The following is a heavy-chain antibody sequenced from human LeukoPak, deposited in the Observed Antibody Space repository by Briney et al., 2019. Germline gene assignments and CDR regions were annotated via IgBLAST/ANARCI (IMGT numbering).Heavy chain of an antibody. J-gene: IGHJ6*03. Sequence: SETLSLTCTVSGGSISSYYWSWIRQPAGKGLERIGRIYTSGSTNYNPSLKSRVTMSVDTSKNQFSLKLSSVTAADTAVYYCARGVSFSPYYYYYMDVWGKGTTVTVSS. CDR3: ARGVSFSPYYYYYMDV. V-gene: IGHV4-4*07. D-gene: IGHD3-16*02. CDR2: IYTSGST. CDR1: GGSISSYY.